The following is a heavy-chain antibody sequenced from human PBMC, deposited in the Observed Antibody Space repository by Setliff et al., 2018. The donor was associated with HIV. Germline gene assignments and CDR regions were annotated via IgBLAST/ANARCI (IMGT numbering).Heavy chain of an antibody. J-gene: IGHJ4*02. CDR3: VTGEGLRF. CDR2: VDPEDDKT. D-gene: IGHD2-15*01. V-gene: IGHV1-69-2*01. CDR1: KYTFTVYY. Sequence: ASVKVSCQASKYTFTVYYMHWVQQAPGKGLEWMGRVDPEDDKTIYAEKFQCRVTMTTATSSDTAYLYLSSLRSEDTAVYYCVTGEGLRFWGQGTLVTVSS.